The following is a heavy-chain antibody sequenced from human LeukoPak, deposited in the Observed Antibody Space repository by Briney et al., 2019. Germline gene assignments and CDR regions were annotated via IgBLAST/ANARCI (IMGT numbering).Heavy chain of an antibody. D-gene: IGHD2-2*01. J-gene: IGHJ4*02. CDR1: GFTFSSYG. Sequence: PGGSLRLSCAASGFTFSSYGMHWVRQAPGKGLEWVAFIRYDGSNKYYADSVKGRFTISRDNSKNTLYLQMNSLRAEDTAAYYCAKSEVPAAMGYYFDYWGQGTLVTVSS. CDR3: AKSEVPAAMGYYFDY. CDR2: IRYDGSNK. V-gene: IGHV3-30*02.